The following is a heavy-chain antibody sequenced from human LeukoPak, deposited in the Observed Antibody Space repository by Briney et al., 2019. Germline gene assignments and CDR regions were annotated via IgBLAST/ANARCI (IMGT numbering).Heavy chain of an antibody. CDR1: GGSISSYY. J-gene: IGHJ4*02. V-gene: IGHV4-59*08. Sequence: SETLSLTCTVSGGSISSYYWSWIRQPPGKGLEWIGYIYYSGSTNYNPSLKSRVTISVDTSKNQFSLKLSPVTAADTAVYYCARLRLIGSPCFDYWGQGTLVTVSS. CDR3: ARLRLIGSPCFDY. CDR2: IYYSGST. D-gene: IGHD3-16*02.